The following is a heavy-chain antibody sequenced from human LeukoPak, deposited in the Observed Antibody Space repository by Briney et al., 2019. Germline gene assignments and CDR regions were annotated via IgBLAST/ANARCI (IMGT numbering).Heavy chain of an antibody. CDR2: IYYSGST. CDR3: ARDRGIRFFHGAFDI. J-gene: IGHJ3*02. CDR1: GGSISSYY. V-gene: IGHV4-59*01. D-gene: IGHD3-3*01. Sequence: SETLSLTCTVSGGSISSYYWSWIRQPPGKGLEWIGYIYYSGSTNYNPSLKSRVTISVDTSKNQFSLKLSSVTAADTAVYYCARDRGIRFFHGAFDIWGQGTMVTVSS.